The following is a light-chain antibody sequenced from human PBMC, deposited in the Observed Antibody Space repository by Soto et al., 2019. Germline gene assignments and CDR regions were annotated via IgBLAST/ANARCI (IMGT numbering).Light chain of an antibody. V-gene: IGKV3-20*01. CDR3: QQYCSSLYT. Sequence: EIVLTQSPGTLSLSPGERATLSCMAIQSVSSSYLAWYQQKPGQAPRPLMYDASSRATGIPDRFSGSGSGTDFTLTISRLEPEDFAVYYCQQYCSSLYTFGQGTKLEIK. J-gene: IGKJ2*01. CDR2: DAS. CDR1: QSVSSSY.